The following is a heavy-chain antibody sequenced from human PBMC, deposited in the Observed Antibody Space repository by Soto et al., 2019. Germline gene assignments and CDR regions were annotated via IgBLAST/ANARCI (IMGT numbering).Heavy chain of an antibody. CDR1: GFTYSSYG. D-gene: IGHD5-12*01. Sequence: SGGSLRLSCAVSGFTYSSYGMHWVRQAPGMGLEWVAVIWYDGSNKYYADSVKGRFIIPRDDSKNTLSLQMNSLRAEDTAVYYCARDSAWLFDSWGQGTLVTVSS. V-gene: IGHV3-33*01. CDR2: IWYDGSNK. CDR3: ARDSAWLFDS. J-gene: IGHJ4*02.